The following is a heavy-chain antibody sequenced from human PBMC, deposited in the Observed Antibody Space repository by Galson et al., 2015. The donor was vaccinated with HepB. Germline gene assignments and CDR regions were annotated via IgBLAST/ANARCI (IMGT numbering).Heavy chain of an antibody. CDR1: GFTFSSYG. CDR3: ASGGAYSGESAFDI. V-gene: IGHV3-33*01. J-gene: IGHJ3*02. Sequence: SLRLSCAASGFTFSSYGMHWVRQAPGKGLEWVAVIWYDGSNKYYADSVKGRFTISRDNSKNTLYLQMNSLRAEDTAVYYCASGGAYSGESAFDIWGQGTMVTVSS. D-gene: IGHD5-12*01. CDR2: IWYDGSNK.